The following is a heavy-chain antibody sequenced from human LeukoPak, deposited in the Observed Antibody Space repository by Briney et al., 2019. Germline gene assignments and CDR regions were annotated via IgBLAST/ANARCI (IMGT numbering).Heavy chain of an antibody. CDR2: IIPILGIA. D-gene: IGHD6-13*01. CDR1: GGTFSSYA. J-gene: IGHJ4*02. CDR3: ARASPRDLDGPGWQQLHFDY. V-gene: IGHV1-69*04. Sequence: SVKVSCKASGGTFSSYAISWVRQAPGQGLEWMGRIIPILGIANYAQKFQGRVTITADKSTSTAYMELSSLRSEDTAVYYCARASPRDLDGPGWQQLHFDYWGQGTLVTVSS.